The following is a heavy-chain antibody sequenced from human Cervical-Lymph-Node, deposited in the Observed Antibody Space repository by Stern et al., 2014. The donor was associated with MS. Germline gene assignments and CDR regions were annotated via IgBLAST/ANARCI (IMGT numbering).Heavy chain of an antibody. Sequence: QVTLRESGPELVKPTQTLTLTCTFSGFSLTTSGMCVSWIPQPPGQALEWLALSDWDGDEYYNTSLKARLTIAKDTSKNQVVLTMTNMDPMYTATFYCARTRSRGYYAPPDYWGQGTLVTVSS. D-gene: IGHD3-22*01. V-gene: IGHV2-70*01. J-gene: IGHJ4*02. CDR1: GFSLTTSGMC. CDR2: SDWDGDE. CDR3: ARTRSRGYYAPPDY.